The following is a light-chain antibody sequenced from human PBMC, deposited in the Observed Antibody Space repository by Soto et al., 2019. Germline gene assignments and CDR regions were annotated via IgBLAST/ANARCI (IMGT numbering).Light chain of an antibody. Sequence: DIVMTQSPLSLPVTPGEPASISCRSSQSLLHSNGYXXLDWYQQIAGKAPKLLIYTASTLQTGGPSRFSGSGSGTDFTLTISSLQPEDFATYYCQQSFSPLTFGGGTPQLTFGGGTKVDIK. CDR2: TAS. CDR1: QSLLHSNGYXX. J-gene: IGKJ4*01. CDR3: QQSFSPLTFGGGTPQLT. V-gene: IGKV2-28*01.